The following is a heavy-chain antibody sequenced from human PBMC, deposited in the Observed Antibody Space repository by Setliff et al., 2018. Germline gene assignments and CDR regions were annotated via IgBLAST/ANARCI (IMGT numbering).Heavy chain of an antibody. Sequence: SETLSLTCAVYGGSFSGYYWSWIRQPPGKGLEWIGEINHSGSTNYNPSLKSRVTISRDNAKNSLYLQMNSLRAEDTAVYYRARDGGEYWGQGTLVTVSS. V-gene: IGHV4-34*01. J-gene: IGHJ4*02. CDR1: GGSFSGYY. D-gene: IGHD3-16*01. CDR2: INHSGST. CDR3: ARDGGEY.